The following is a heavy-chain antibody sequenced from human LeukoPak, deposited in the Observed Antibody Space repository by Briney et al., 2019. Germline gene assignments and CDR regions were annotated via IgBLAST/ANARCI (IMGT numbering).Heavy chain of an antibody. D-gene: IGHD3-10*01. Sequence: PGGSLRLSCAASGFTFSSYWMSWVRQPPGKGLEWVANIKQDGSEKYYVGSVKGRFTISRDNAQNSLYLQMNSLRAEDTAVYYCASGLLWFGDAFDIWGQGTMVTVSS. CDR1: GFTFSSYW. CDR3: ASGLLWFGDAFDI. V-gene: IGHV3-7*01. CDR2: IKQDGSEK. J-gene: IGHJ3*02.